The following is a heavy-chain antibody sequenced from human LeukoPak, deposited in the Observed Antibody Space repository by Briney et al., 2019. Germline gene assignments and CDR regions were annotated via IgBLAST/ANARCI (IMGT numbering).Heavy chain of an antibody. CDR1: GFTFSSYW. CDR3: ARGARYSSSWYSFDY. Sequence: GGSLRLSCAASGFTFSSYWMSWVRQAPGKGLEWVANIKQDGSEKYYVDSVKGRFTISRDNAKNSLYLQMNSLRAEDTAVYYCARGARYSSSWYSFDYWGQGTLVTVSS. J-gene: IGHJ4*02. V-gene: IGHV3-7*01. CDR2: IKQDGSEK. D-gene: IGHD6-13*01.